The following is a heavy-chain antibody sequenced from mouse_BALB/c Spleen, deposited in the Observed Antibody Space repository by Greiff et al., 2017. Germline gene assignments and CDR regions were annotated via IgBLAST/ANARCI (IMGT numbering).Heavy chain of an antibody. D-gene: IGHD1-2*01. CDR2: IDPENGNT. V-gene: IGHV14-1*02. CDR1: GFNIKDYY. Sequence: VQLKESGAELVRPGALVKLSCKASGFNIKDYYMHWVKQRPEQGLEWIGWIDPENGNTIYDPKFQGKASITADTSSNTAYLQLSSLTSEDTAVYYCARPQGITTATAWFAYWGQGTLVTVSA. CDR3: ARPQGITTATAWFAY. J-gene: IGHJ3*01.